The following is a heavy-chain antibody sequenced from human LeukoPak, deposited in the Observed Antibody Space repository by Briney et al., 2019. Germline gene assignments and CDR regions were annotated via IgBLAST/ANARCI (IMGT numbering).Heavy chain of an antibody. CDR3: AADRAGSAYCGGDCYSY. J-gene: IGHJ4*02. D-gene: IGHD2-21*02. V-gene: IGHV1-58*01. CDR1: GFTSTSSA. Sequence: SVKVSCKASGFTSTSSAVQWVRQARGQRLEWIGWIVVGSGKTNYAQKIQERVTITRDMSTSTAYMELSSLRSEDTAVYYCAADRAGSAYCGGDCYSYWGQGTLVTVSS. CDR2: IVVGSGKT.